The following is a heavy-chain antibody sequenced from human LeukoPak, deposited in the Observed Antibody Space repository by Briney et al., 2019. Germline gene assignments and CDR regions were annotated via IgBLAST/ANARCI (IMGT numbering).Heavy chain of an antibody. V-gene: IGHV1-18*01. CDR3: ARALGIRGAYYFDY. CDR1: GYTFTSYG. J-gene: IGHJ4*02. D-gene: IGHD3-10*01. CDR2: ISAYNGNT. Sequence: GASVKVSCKASGYTFTSYGISWVRQAPGQGLEWMGWISAYNGNTNYAQKLQGRVTMTTDTSTSTAYMELRSLRSDDTAVYYCARALGIRGAYYFDYWGQGTLVTVSS.